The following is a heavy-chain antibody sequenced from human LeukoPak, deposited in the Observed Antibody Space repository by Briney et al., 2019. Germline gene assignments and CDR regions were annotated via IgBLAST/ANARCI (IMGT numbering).Heavy chain of an antibody. CDR2: IYYSGST. J-gene: IGHJ5*02. CDR1: VGSISSYY. V-gene: IGHV4-59*08. CDR3: AGAYDIVGATVFDP. D-gene: IGHD1-26*01. Sequence: SETLSLTCTVSVGSISSYYWSWIRQPPGKGLEWIGYIYYSGSTNYNPSLKSRVTISVDTSKNQFSLKLNFVTAADTAVYYCAGAYDIVGATVFDPWGQGTLVTVSP.